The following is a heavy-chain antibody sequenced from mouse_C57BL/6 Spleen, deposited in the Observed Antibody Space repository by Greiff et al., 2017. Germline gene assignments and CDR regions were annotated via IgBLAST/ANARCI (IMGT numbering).Heavy chain of an antibody. CDR3: ARSLYDYDYFGY. V-gene: IGHV1-64*01. CDR1: GYTFTSYW. J-gene: IGHJ2*01. D-gene: IGHD2-4*01. CDR2: IYPNSGST. Sequence: QVQLQQPGAELVKPGASVKLSCKASGYTFTSYWMHWVKQRPGQGLEWIGMIYPNSGSTNDNEKFKSKATMTVDKSSSTAYMQLSSLTSEDSAVYYCARSLYDYDYFGYWGQGTTLTVSS.